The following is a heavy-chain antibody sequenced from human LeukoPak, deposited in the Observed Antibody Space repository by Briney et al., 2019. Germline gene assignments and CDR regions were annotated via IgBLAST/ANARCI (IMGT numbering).Heavy chain of an antibody. V-gene: IGHV4-39*07. J-gene: IGHJ3*02. Sequence: PSETLSLTCTVSGGSIGGLPFYWGWIRQPPGEGLEWIGSVDDSGDPYYNPSLKSRVSISLDTSKNQFSLNLRSVTAADTALYFCARGFKRGNSEIWGQGTMVTVSS. D-gene: IGHD5-18*01. CDR3: ARGFKRGNSEI. CDR2: VDDSGDP. CDR1: GGSIGGLPFY.